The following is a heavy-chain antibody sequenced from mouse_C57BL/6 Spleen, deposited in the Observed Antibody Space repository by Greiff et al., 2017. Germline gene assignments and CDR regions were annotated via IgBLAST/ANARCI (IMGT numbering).Heavy chain of an antibody. D-gene: IGHD2-3*01. CDR3: ARDNDGSFDY. V-gene: IGHV5-4*01. J-gene: IGHJ2*01. Sequence: EVKVVESGGGLVKPGGSLKLSCAASGFTFSSYAMSWVRQTPEKRLEWVATISDGGSYTYYPDNVKGRFTISRDNAKNNLYLQMSHLKSEDTAMYYCARDNDGSFDYWGQGTTLTVSS. CDR1: GFTFSSYA. CDR2: ISDGGSYT.